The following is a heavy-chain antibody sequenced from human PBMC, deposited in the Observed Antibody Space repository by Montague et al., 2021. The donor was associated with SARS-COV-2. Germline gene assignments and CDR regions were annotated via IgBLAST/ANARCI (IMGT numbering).Heavy chain of an antibody. CDR1: AGSISTNSYY. V-gene: IGHV4-39*02. D-gene: IGHD3-10*01. CDR3: ARLWDFYGSGSYKNSWFDP. J-gene: IGHJ5*02. Sequence: SETLSLTCTVSAGSISTNSYYWAWIRQPPGKGLEWIGSISYSGSTYFNPSLESRLTMSVDTSTNHFSLKLSSVTAADTAVYYCARLWDFYGSGSYKNSWFDPWGQGTRVTVSS. CDR2: ISYSGST.